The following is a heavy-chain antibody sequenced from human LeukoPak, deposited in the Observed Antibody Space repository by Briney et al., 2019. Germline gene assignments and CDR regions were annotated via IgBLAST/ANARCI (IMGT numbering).Heavy chain of an antibody. CDR2: IYTSGST. Sequence: PSETLSLTCTVSGGSISNYYWHWIRQPAGKGLEWIGRIYTSGSTNYSPSLKSRVTMSIDTSKNQFSLKLRSVTAADTAVYYCAAISLAGQGDRFDPWGQGTLVTVSS. D-gene: IGHD6-19*01. CDR1: GGSISNYY. V-gene: IGHV4-4*07. CDR3: AAISLAGQGDRFDP. J-gene: IGHJ5*02.